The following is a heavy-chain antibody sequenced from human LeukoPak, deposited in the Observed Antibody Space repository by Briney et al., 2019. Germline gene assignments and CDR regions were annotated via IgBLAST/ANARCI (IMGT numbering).Heavy chain of an antibody. J-gene: IGHJ4*02. Sequence: SETLSLTCTVSGYSISSGYYWGWIRQPPGKGLEWIGSIYHSGSTYYNPSLKSRVTISVDTSKNQFSLKLSSVTAADTAVYYCARVGGYTARSIDYWGQGTLVTVSS. CDR1: GYSISSGYY. CDR3: ARVGGYTARSIDY. CDR2: IYHSGST. D-gene: IGHD5-18*01. V-gene: IGHV4-38-2*02.